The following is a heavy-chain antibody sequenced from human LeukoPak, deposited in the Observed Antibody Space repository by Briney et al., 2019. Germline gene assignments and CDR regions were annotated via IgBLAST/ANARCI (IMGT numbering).Heavy chain of an antibody. V-gene: IGHV3-23*01. CDR1: GFTFSSYA. CDR3: AKGYSSGWYISFDY. J-gene: IGHJ4*02. Sequence: GGSLRLSCAASGFTFSSYAMSWVRQAPGKGLEWVSAISGSGGSTYYADSVKGRVTISRDKSKNTPYLQMNSLRAEDTAVYSCAKGYSSGWYISFDYWGQGTLVTVSS. CDR2: ISGSGGST. D-gene: IGHD6-19*01.